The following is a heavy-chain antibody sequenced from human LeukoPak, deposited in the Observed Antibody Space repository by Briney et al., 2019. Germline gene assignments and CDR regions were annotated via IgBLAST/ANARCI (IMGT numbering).Heavy chain of an antibody. CDR1: GGTFSSYA. CDR3: ARGGSPKNNYDFWSGADLDY. Sequence: ASVKVSCKASGGTFSSYAISWVRQAPGQGLEWMGGIIPIFGAANYAQKFQGRVTITADESTSTAYMELSSLRSEDTAVYYCARGGSPKNNYDFWSGADLDYWGQGTLVTVSS. J-gene: IGHJ4*02. D-gene: IGHD3-3*01. V-gene: IGHV1-69*13. CDR2: IIPIFGAA.